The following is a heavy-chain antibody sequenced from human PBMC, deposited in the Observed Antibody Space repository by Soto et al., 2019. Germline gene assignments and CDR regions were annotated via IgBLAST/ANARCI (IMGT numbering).Heavy chain of an antibody. CDR2: IYYSGST. J-gene: IGHJ4*02. CDR3: ARDGGVYDSSVYPHY. V-gene: IGHV4-59*01. D-gene: IGHD3-22*01. Sequence: PSETLSLTCTVSGGSISSYYWSWIRQPPGKGLEWIGYIYYSGSTNYNPSLKSRVTISVDTSKNQFSLKLSSVTAADTALYYCARDGGVYDSSVYPHYWGQGTLVTVSS. CDR1: GGSISSYY.